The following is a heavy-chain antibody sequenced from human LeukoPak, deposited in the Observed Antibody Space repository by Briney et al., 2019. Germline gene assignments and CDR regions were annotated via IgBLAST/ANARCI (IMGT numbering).Heavy chain of an antibody. D-gene: IGHD6-6*01. Sequence: ASVKVSCKASGYTFTGYYMHWVRQAPGQGLEWMGWINPNSGGTNYAQKFQGRVTMTRDTSISTAYMELSRLRSDDTAGYYCARDVSTSAGFDYWGQGTLVTVSS. V-gene: IGHV1-2*02. CDR2: INPNSGGT. J-gene: IGHJ4*02. CDR3: ARDVSTSAGFDY. CDR1: GYTFTGYY.